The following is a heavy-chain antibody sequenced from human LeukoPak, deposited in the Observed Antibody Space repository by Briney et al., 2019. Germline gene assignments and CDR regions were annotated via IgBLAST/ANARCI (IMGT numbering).Heavy chain of an antibody. V-gene: IGHV2-70*11. CDR3: ASGSAKGSWYGVGY. J-gene: IGHJ4*02. D-gene: IGHD6-13*01. CDR1: GFSLSTSGMC. CDR2: IDWDDDK. Sequence: SGPALVKPTQTLTLTCTFSGFSLSTSGMCVSWIRQPPGKALEWLARIDWDDDKYYSTSLKTRLTISKDTSKNQVVLTMTNMDPVDTATYYCASGSAKGSWYGVGYWGQGTLVTVSS.